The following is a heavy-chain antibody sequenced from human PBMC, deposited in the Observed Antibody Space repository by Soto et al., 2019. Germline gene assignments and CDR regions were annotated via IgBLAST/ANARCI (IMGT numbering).Heavy chain of an antibody. D-gene: IGHD3-9*01. CDR1: GFTFSSYG. CDR2: IWYDGSNK. V-gene: IGHV3-33*01. J-gene: IGHJ4*02. Sequence: QVQLVESGGGVVQPGRSLRLSCAASGFTFSSYGMHWVRQAPGNGLEWVAGIWYDGSNKYYADYVKGRFAISRDNSNNTLYLEKNRLRAEDTDVYYCARDRGYYDMLKGTIDYWGQGTLVTVSS. CDR3: ARDRGYYDMLKGTIDY.